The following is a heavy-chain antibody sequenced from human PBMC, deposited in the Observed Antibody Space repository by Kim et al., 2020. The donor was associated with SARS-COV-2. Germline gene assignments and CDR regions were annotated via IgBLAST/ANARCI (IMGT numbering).Heavy chain of an antibody. CDR1: GGSISSYY. D-gene: IGHD6-13*01. J-gene: IGHJ5*02. CDR2: IYYSGST. Sequence: SETLSLTCTVSGGSISSYYWSWIRQPPGKGLEWIGYIYYSGSTNYNPSLKSRVTISVDTSKNQFSLKLSSVTAVDTAVYYCARGGGIAAAGGWFDPWGQG. V-gene: IGHV4-59*13. CDR3: ARGGGIAAAGGWFDP.